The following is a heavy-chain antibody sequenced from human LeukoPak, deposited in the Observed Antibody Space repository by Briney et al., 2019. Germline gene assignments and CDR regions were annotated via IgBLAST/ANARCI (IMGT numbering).Heavy chain of an antibody. D-gene: IGHD3-10*01. V-gene: IGHV3-21*01. Sequence: PGGSLRLSCAASGFTFNSYTMNWVRQAPGKGLEWVSSISSTSRYIYYADSVKGRFTVSRDSAKNSLYLQMNSLRAEDTAVYYCARAGYYGPWDYWGQGTLVTVSS. CDR2: ISSTSRYI. CDR3: ARAGYYGPWDY. J-gene: IGHJ4*02. CDR1: GFTFNSYT.